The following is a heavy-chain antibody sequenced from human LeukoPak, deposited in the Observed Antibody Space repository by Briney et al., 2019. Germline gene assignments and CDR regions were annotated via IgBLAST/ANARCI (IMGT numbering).Heavy chain of an antibody. CDR3: ARALAEYGDYEPQGSYYYYYMDV. V-gene: IGHV3-53*01. CDR1: GFTVSSNY. J-gene: IGHJ6*03. CDR2: IYSPGST. D-gene: IGHD4-17*01. Sequence: GGSLRLSCAASGFTVSSNYMSWGRQAPPGGLEWVSVIYSPGSTYYADYVKGRFTISRDNSKNTLYLQMNSLRAEDTAVYYCARALAEYGDYEPQGSYYYYYMDVWGKGTTVTVSS.